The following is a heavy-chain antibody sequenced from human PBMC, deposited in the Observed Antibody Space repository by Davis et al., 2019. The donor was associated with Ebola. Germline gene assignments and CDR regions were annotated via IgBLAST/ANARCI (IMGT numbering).Heavy chain of an antibody. CDR2: IYHSGST. V-gene: IGHV4-30-2*01. J-gene: IGHJ4*02. Sequence: LRLSCAVSGGSISSGGYSRSWIRQPPGKGLEWIGYIYHSGSTYYNPSLKSRVTISVDRSKNQFSLKLSSVTAADTAVYYCARVGYSGYDSTGFLDYWGQGTLVTVSS. CDR1: GGSISSGGYS. CDR3: ARVGYSGYDSTGFLDY. D-gene: IGHD5-12*01.